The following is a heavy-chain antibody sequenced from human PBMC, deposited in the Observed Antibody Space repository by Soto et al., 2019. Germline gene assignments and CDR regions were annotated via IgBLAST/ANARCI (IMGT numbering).Heavy chain of an antibody. Sequence: EVQLLESGGGLVQPGGSLRLSCAASGFTYESYALSWVRQAPGKGLEGVPGINSGGTGAHYADSVKGRFAISRDNSKNTLSLEMNSLRADDTGLYYCAISTGGFGGLFVVPSDYWGQGTLVIVSS. CDR1: GFTYESYA. CDR2: INSGGTGA. CDR3: AISTGGFGGLFVVPSDY. J-gene: IGHJ4*02. D-gene: IGHD3-16*02. V-gene: IGHV3-23*01.